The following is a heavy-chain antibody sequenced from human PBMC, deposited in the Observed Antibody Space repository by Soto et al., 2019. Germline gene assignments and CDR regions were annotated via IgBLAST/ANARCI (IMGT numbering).Heavy chain of an antibody. CDR1: GGSVNSGNYY. CDR2: IYRENT. V-gene: IGHV4-31*03. D-gene: IGHD6-6*01. Sequence: TLYLTCSVAGGSVNSGNYYWGWIRQHPGKGLEWIGYIYRENTFYSPSLKSRLTISMDTSMNQFSLKLTSVTAADTALYYCVGSTALLPYGLDVWGQGTTVTVSS. CDR3: VGSTALLPYGLDV. J-gene: IGHJ6*02.